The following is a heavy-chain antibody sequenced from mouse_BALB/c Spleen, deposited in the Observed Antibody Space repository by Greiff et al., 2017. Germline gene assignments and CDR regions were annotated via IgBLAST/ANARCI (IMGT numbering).Heavy chain of an antibody. J-gene: IGHJ4*01. CDR1: GFTFSSYG. D-gene: IGHD3-1*01. CDR2: ISSGGSYT. CDR3: ARQARATSMDY. Sequence: VQLKESGGDLVKPGGSLKLSCAASGFTFSSYGMSWVRQTPDKRLEWVATISSGGSYTYYPDSVKGRFTISRDNAKNTLYLQMSSLKSEDTAMYYCARQARATSMDYWGQGTSVTVSS. V-gene: IGHV5-6*01.